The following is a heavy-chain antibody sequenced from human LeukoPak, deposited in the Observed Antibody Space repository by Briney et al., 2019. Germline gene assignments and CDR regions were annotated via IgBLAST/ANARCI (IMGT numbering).Heavy chain of an antibody. D-gene: IGHD1-26*01. Sequence: SETLSLTCSVSGASINSYYWNWIRQPPGKGLEWIGNTYSSGSTNYNPSLKSRVTISLDTSMNQFSLKMSSVTAADTAVYYCAKDWELGSWGQGTLVTVSS. J-gene: IGHJ5*02. CDR2: TYSSGST. V-gene: IGHV4-59*01. CDR1: GASINSYY. CDR3: AKDWELGS.